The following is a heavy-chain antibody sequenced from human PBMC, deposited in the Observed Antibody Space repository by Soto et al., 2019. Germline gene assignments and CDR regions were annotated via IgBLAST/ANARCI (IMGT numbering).Heavy chain of an antibody. CDR2: IIPIFGTA. Sequence: QVQLVQSGAEVKKPGSSVKVSCKASGGTFSSSAISWVRQAPGQGLEWMGGIIPIFGTANYAQKFQGRVTITADKSSSTSFMELSSLKSEDTALYYCARDRLLRGFDIWGQGTMVTVSS. CDR1: GGTFSSSA. V-gene: IGHV1-69*06. D-gene: IGHD4-17*01. CDR3: ARDRLLRGFDI. J-gene: IGHJ3*02.